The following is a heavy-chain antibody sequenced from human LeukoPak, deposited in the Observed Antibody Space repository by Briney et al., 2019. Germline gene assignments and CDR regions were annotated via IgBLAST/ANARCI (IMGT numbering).Heavy chain of an antibody. J-gene: IGHJ4*02. Sequence: PGGSLRLSCAASGFTFSDYYMSWIRQAPGKGLEWVSYISSSGSTIYYADSVKGRFTISRDNAKNSLYLQMNSLRAEDTAVYYCAKDLVVGRTDYDFWSGYYKGGFDYWGQGTLVTVSS. D-gene: IGHD3-3*01. CDR2: ISSSGSTI. CDR1: GFTFSDYY. CDR3: AKDLVVGRTDYDFWSGYYKGGFDY. V-gene: IGHV3-11*01.